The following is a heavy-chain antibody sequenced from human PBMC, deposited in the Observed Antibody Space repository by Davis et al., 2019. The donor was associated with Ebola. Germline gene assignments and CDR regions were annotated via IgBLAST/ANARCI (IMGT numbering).Heavy chain of an antibody. CDR3: ARTSWATVGTRWFDP. Sequence: AASVKVSCKASGYTFTSYDINWVRQATGQGFEWMGWMNPNSGNTGYAQKFQGRVTMTRDTSTSTAYMELSGLRSEDTAVYCCARTSWATVGTRWFDPWGQGTLVTVSS. J-gene: IGHJ5*02. V-gene: IGHV1-8*01. CDR1: GYTFTSYD. D-gene: IGHD6-13*01. CDR2: MNPNSGNT.